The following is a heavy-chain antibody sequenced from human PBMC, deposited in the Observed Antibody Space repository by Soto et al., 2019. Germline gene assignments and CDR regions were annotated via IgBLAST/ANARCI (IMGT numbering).Heavy chain of an antibody. CDR2: ISFDGSNK. D-gene: IGHD3-22*01. Sequence: QVQLVESGGGVVQPERSQRLSCAASKFTFRTYVMHWVRQAPGKGLEWVALISFDGSNKYYVDSVKGRFTISRDNSKNTMYLQMHSLRPEDTAVYYCAREMIPLIMGGMSAMAVWGQGTTVTVSS. V-gene: IGHV3-30*04. CDR3: AREMIPLIMGGMSAMAV. CDR1: KFTFRTYV. J-gene: IGHJ6*02.